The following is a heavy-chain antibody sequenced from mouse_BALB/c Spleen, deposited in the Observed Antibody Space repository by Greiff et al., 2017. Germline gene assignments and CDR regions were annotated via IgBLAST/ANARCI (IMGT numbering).Heavy chain of an antibody. CDR1: GYTFTSYW. D-gene: IGHD1-1*01. J-gene: IGHJ2*01. V-gene: IGHV1S81*02. Sequence: FQLQQPGAELVKPGASVKLSCKASGYTFTSYWMHWVKQRPGQGLEWIGEINPSNGRTNYNEKFKSKATLTVDKSSSTAYMQLSSLTSEDSAVYYCARRDYGSSYDYWGQGTTLTVSS. CDR2: INPSNGRT. CDR3: ARRDYGSSYDY.